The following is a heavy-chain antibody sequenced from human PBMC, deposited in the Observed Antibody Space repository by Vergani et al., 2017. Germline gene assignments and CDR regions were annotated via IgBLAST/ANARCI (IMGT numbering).Heavy chain of an antibody. V-gene: IGHV1-69*01. CDR1: GGTFSSYA. CDR3: ARDKGFGERKMGGYYYGMDV. D-gene: IGHD3-10*01. CDR2: IIPIFGTA. J-gene: IGHJ6*02. Sequence: QVQLVQSGAEVKKPGSSVKVSCKASGGTFSSYAISWVRQAPGQGLEWMGGIIPIFGTANYAQKFQGRVTITADESTSTAYIELSSLRSEDTAVYYCARDKGFGERKMGGYYYGMDVWGQGTTVTVSS.